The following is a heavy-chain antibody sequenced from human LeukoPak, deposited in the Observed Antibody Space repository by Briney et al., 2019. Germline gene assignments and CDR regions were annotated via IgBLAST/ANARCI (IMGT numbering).Heavy chain of an antibody. D-gene: IGHD2-21*01. J-gene: IGHJ3*02. V-gene: IGHV3-30*02. CDR2: IRYDGSNK. CDR1: GFTFSSYG. CDR3: AKALLAYCGGDCSTDASDI. Sequence: GGSLRLSCAASGFTFSSYGMHWVRQAPGKGLEWVAFIRYDGSNKYYADSVKGRFTISRDNSKNTLYLQMNSLRAEDTAVYYCAKALLAYCGGDCSTDASDIWGQGTMVTVSS.